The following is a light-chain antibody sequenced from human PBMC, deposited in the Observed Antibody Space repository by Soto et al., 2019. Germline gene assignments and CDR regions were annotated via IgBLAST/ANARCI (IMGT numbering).Light chain of an antibody. J-gene: IGLJ1*01. V-gene: IGLV3-21*02. CDR2: DDS. Sequence: SYDLTQPPWVSVAPGQTASIACGGDSIGTKSVNWYQQRPGQAPVVVVYDDSDRPTGIPERFSGSNSGNTATLTISRVEAGDEADYYCQVWNGRSFQGVFGPGTKVTVL. CDR1: SIGTKS. CDR3: QVWNGRSFQGV.